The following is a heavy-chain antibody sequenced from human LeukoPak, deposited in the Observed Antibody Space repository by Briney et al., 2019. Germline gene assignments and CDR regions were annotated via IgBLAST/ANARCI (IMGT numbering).Heavy chain of an antibody. Sequence: SETLSLTCAVYGGSFSGYYWSWIRQPPGKGLEWIGEINHSGSTNYNPSLKSRVTISVDTSKNQLSLKLSSVTAADTAVYYCARVGATERFDYWGQGTLVTVSS. D-gene: IGHD1-26*01. V-gene: IGHV4-34*01. J-gene: IGHJ4*02. CDR1: GGSFSGYY. CDR2: INHSGST. CDR3: ARVGATERFDY.